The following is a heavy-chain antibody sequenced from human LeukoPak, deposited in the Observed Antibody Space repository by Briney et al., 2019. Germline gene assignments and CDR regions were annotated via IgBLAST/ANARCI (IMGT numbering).Heavy chain of an antibody. D-gene: IGHD2-21*02. Sequence: GGSLRLSCAASGFTFSGSAMHWVRQASGKGLEWVGRIRSKANSYATAYAASVKGRFTISRDDSKNTAYLQMNSLKTEDTAVYYCTRLLLEGPNYYYYGMDVWGQGTTVTVSS. J-gene: IGHJ6*02. V-gene: IGHV3-73*01. CDR2: IRSKANSYAT. CDR3: TRLLLEGPNYYYYGMDV. CDR1: GFTFSGSA.